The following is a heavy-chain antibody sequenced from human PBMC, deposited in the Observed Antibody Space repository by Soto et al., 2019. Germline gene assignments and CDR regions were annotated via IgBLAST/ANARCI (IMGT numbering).Heavy chain of an antibody. CDR2: IYYSGST. CDR1: GGSISSSSYY. J-gene: IGHJ5*02. Sequence: SETLSLTCTVPGGSISSSSYYWGWIRQPPGKGLEWIGSIYYSGSTYYNPSLKSRVTISVDTSKNQFSLKLSSVTAADTAVYYCARLLRFYDNWFDPWGQGTLVTVSS. D-gene: IGHD3-3*01. V-gene: IGHV4-39*01. CDR3: ARLLRFYDNWFDP.